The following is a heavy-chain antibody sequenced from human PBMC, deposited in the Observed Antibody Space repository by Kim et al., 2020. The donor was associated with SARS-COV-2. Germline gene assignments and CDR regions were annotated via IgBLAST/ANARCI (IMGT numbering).Heavy chain of an antibody. D-gene: IGHD4-17*01. Sequence: ASVKVSCKVSGYTLTELSMHWVRQAPGKGLEWMGGFDPEDGETIYAQKFQGRVTMTEDTSTDTAYMELSSLRSEDTAVYYCATGTPNYGDYLADAFDIWGQGTMVTVSS. J-gene: IGHJ3*02. CDR1: GYTLTELS. V-gene: IGHV1-24*01. CDR2: FDPEDGET. CDR3: ATGTPNYGDYLADAFDI.